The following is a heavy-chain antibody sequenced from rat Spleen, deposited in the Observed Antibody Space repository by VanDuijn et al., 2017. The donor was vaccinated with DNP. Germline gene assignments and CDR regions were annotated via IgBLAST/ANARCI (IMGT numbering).Heavy chain of an antibody. CDR2: ISTGGGNT. Sequence: EVQLVESGGGLVQPGRSLKLSCAASGFSFSDSYMAWVRQVSTKGLEWVASISTGGGNTYYRDSVKGRFTISRDNAKSTLYLQMDSLRSEDTATYYCTKPASYGGFWFAHWGQGTLVTVSS. V-gene: IGHV5-25*01. J-gene: IGHJ3*01. D-gene: IGHD1-11*01. CDR1: GFSFSDSY. CDR3: TKPASYGGFWFAH.